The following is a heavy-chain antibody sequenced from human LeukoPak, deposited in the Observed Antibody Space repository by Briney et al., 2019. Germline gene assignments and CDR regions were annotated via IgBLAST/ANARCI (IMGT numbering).Heavy chain of an antibody. J-gene: IGHJ4*02. CDR1: GGSISSSSYY. CDR2: MYYSGST. D-gene: IGHD4-17*01. V-gene: IGHV4-39*07. CDR3: ARIYGDYEVSDY. Sequence: SETLSLTCTVSGGSISSSSYYWGWIRQPPGKGLEWIGSMYYSGSTYYNSSLKSRVTISVDTSKNQFSLKLSSVTVADTAVYYCARIYGDYEVSDYWGQGTLVTVSS.